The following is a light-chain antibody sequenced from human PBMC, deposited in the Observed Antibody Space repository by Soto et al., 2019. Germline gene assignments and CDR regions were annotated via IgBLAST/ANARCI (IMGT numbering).Light chain of an antibody. CDR3: QQYGNWPLT. J-gene: IGKJ4*01. CDR1: QDVNIY. CDR2: GAS. Sequence: EILMTQSPATLSVSPGERATLSCRANQDVNIYLAWYQQKHGQAPRLLISGASTRATGIPARFSGSGSGTEFTLTISSLQSEDVAVYYCQQYGNWPLTFGGGTNVESK. V-gene: IGKV3D-15*01.